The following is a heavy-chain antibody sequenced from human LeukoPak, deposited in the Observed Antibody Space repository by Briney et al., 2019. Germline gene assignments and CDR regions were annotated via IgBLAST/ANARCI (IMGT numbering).Heavy chain of an antibody. CDR3: AREGRQYTGGWYYFDY. V-gene: IGHV1-2*02. CDR2: INPDSGDT. J-gene: IGHJ4*02. CDR1: GHTFTGYY. Sequence: ASVKVSCKASGHTFTGYYMHWVRQAPGQGLEWMGWINPDSGDTHYAQKSQGRVTMTRDTSISTGYMELSRLTSDDTAVYYCAREGRQYTGGWYYFDYWGQGTLVTVSS. D-gene: IGHD2-8*02.